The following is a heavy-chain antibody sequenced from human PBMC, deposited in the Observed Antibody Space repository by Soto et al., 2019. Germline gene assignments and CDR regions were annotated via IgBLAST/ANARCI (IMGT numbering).Heavy chain of an antibody. Sequence: EVQLLESGGGLVQPGGSLRLSCAASGFIFSSYAMSWVRQAPGKGLEWVSAISGSGTTAYYADSVKGRFTFSRDNSKKTMYLQMNSLRAEDTAVYYCAKTTDGWFSAFVIWGQGTMVTVSS. CDR2: ISGSGTTA. V-gene: IGHV3-23*01. CDR1: GFIFSSYA. J-gene: IGHJ3*02. CDR3: AKTTDGWFSAFVI. D-gene: IGHD3-10*01.